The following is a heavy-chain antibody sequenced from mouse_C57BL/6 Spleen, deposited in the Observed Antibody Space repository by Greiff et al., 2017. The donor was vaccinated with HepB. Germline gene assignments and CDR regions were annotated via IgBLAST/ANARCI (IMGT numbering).Heavy chain of an antibody. Sequence: QVQLQQSGAELVRPGASVTLSCKASGYTFTDYEMHWVKQTPVHGLEWIGAIDPETGGTAYNQKFKGKAILTADKSSSTAYMELRSLTSEDSAVYYCTRFITTVVARGYFDVWATGTTSTVSS. CDR2: IDPETGGT. V-gene: IGHV1-15*01. D-gene: IGHD1-1*01. CDR1: GYTFTDYE. CDR3: TRFITTVVARGYFDV. J-gene: IGHJ1*03.